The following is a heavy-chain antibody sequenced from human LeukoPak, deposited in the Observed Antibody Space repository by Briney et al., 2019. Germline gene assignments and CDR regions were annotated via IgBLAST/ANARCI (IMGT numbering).Heavy chain of an antibody. CDR1: GYSISSGYY. V-gene: IGHV4-38-2*02. Sequence: SETLSLTCAVSGYSISSGYYWGWIRQPPGKGLEWIGRIYTSGSTNYNPSLKSRVTMSVDTSKNQFSLKLSSVTAADTAVYYCARESSIVVVPAANRRGNWFDPWGQGTLVTVSS. CDR2: IYTSGST. D-gene: IGHD2-2*01. CDR3: ARESSIVVVPAANRRGNWFDP. J-gene: IGHJ5*02.